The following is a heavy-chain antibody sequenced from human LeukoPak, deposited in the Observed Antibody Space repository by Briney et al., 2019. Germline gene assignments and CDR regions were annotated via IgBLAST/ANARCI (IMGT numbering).Heavy chain of an antibody. CDR2: ISGSGGST. J-gene: IGHJ5*02. CDR1: GFTFSSYA. D-gene: IGHD4-17*01. CDR3: AKDQVFGDYGDYGTMYNRFDP. Sequence: GGSLRLSCAASGFTFSSYAMSWVRQAPGKGLEWVSAISGSGGSTYYAGSVKGRFTISRDNSKNTLYLQMNSLRAEDTAVYYCAKDQVFGDYGDYGTMYNRFDPWGQGTLVTVSS. V-gene: IGHV3-23*01.